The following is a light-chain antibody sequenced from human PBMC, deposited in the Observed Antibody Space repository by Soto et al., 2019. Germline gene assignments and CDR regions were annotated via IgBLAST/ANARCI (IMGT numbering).Light chain of an antibody. CDR3: QHRSTWHGLT. V-gene: IGKV3D-11*01. CDR2: DAP. J-gene: IGKJ4*01. Sequence: EIVLTQSPATLSLSPGERATLSCRASQGVSSFLAWCQRKPGQAPRLLIYDAPNRATGIPARFSGSGPGTYFTLTISSIEPEDFALYYCQHRSTWHGLTVGGGTKVEIK. CDR1: QGVSSF.